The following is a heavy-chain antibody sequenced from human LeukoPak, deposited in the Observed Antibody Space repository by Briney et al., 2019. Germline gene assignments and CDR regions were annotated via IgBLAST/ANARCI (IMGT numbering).Heavy chain of an antibody. Sequence: PGGSLRLSCVVSGFIFDDYYMSWIRQAPGKGLEWISYISGRDNTVFYADSVQGRFTISRDNTKNSLYLQMNSLRTEDTAVYYCARFYDFRHFDVWGRGTLVAVSS. D-gene: IGHD3-3*01. J-gene: IGHJ2*01. V-gene: IGHV3-11*04. CDR3: ARFYDFRHFDV. CDR1: GFIFDDYY. CDR2: ISGRDNTV.